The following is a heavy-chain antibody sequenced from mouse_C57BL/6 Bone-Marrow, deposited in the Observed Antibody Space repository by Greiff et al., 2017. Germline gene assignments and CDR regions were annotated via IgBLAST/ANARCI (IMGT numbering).Heavy chain of an antibody. V-gene: IGHV1-59*01. CDR3: ARRRITTAYWYFDV. Sequence: QVQLQQPGAELVRPGTSVKLSCKASGYTFTSYWMHWVKQRPGQGLEWIGVIDPSDSYTNYNQKFKGKATLTVDTSSSTAYMQLSSLTSEDSAVYCCARRRITTAYWYFDVWGTGTTVTVSS. J-gene: IGHJ1*03. D-gene: IGHD1-2*01. CDR1: GYTFTSYW. CDR2: IDPSDSYT.